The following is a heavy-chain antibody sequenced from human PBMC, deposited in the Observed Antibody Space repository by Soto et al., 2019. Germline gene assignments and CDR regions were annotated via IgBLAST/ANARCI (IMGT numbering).Heavy chain of an antibody. J-gene: IGHJ6*03. V-gene: IGHV4-34*01. CDR2: INHSGST. CDR1: GGSFSGYY. CDR3: ARVRNKLWFGEPYYYYYYMDV. Sequence: SETLSLTCAVYGGSFSGYYWSWIRQPPGKGLEWIGEINHSGSTNYNPSLKSRVTISVDTSKNQFSLKLSSVTAADTAVYYCARVRNKLWFGEPYYYYYYMDVWGKGTTVTVSS. D-gene: IGHD3-10*01.